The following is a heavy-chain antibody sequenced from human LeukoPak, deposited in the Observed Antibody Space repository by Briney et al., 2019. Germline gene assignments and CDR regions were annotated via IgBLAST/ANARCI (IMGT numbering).Heavy chain of an antibody. V-gene: IGHV3-21*01. J-gene: IGHJ4*02. CDR1: GFTFSSYS. CDR2: ISSSSSYI. CDR3: AIIVGATKDY. D-gene: IGHD1-26*01. Sequence: VTPGGSLRLSCAASGFTFSSYSMHWVRQAPGKGLEWVSSISSSSSYIYYADSVKGRFTISRDNAKNSLYLQMNSLRAEDTAVHYCAIIVGATKDYWGQGTLVTVSS.